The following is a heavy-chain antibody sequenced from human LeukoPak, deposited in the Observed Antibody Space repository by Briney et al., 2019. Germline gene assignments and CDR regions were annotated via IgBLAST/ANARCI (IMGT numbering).Heavy chain of an antibody. Sequence: PSETLSLTCTVSGGSISSYYWSWIRRPPGKGLEWIGYIYYSGSTNYNPSLQSRVTISVDTSKNQFSLKLSSVTAADTAVYYCARLKYYGSGSYSPLDYWGQGTPVTVSS. CDR3: ARLKYYGSGSYSPLDY. D-gene: IGHD3-10*01. V-gene: IGHV4-59*08. J-gene: IGHJ4*02. CDR2: IYYSGST. CDR1: GGSISSYY.